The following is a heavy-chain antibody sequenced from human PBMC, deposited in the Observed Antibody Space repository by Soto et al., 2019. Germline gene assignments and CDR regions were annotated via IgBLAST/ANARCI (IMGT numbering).Heavy chain of an antibody. V-gene: IGHV1-69*02. Sequence: QVQLVQSGAEVKKPGSSVKVSCKASGGTFSSYTISWVRQAPGQGLEWMGRIIPILGIANYAQKFQGRVTITADKPPSTAYMELSSLRSEDTAVYYCASPAPRYCSGGSCYRNWYFDLWGRGTLVTVSS. J-gene: IGHJ2*01. CDR1: GGTFSSYT. CDR2: IIPILGIA. CDR3: ASPAPRYCSGGSCYRNWYFDL. D-gene: IGHD2-15*01.